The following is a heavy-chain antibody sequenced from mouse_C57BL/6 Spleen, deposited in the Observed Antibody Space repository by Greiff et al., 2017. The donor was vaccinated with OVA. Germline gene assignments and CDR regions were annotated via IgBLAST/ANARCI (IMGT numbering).Heavy chain of an antibody. CDR2: IYPRDGST. Sequence: VKLMESDAELVKPGASVKISCKVSGYTFTDHTIHWMKQRPEQGLEWIGYIYPRDGSTKYNEKFKGKATLTADKSSSTAYMQLNSLTSEDSAVYYCARRGIITTVVATEYFDYWGQGTTLTVSS. V-gene: IGHV1-78*01. CDR1: GYTFTDHT. D-gene: IGHD1-1*01. CDR3: ARRGIITTVVATEYFDY. J-gene: IGHJ2*01.